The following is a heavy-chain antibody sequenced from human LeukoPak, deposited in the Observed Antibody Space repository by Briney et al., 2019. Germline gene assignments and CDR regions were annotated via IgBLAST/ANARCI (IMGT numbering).Heavy chain of an antibody. CDR1: GGSFSGYY. J-gene: IGHJ5*02. V-gene: IGHV4-34*01. D-gene: IGHD3-22*01. CDR2: INHSGST. Sequence: PSETLSLTCAVYGGSFSGYYWSWIRQPPGKGLEWIGEINHSGSTNYNPSLKSRVTISVDTSKNQFSLKLSSVTAADTAVYYCALITMIVVVDHWGQGTLVTVSS. CDR3: ALITMIVVVDH.